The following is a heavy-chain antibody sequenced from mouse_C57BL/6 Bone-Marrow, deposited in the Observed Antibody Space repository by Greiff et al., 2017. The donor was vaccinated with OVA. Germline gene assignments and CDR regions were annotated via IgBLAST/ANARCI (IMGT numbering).Heavy chain of an antibody. V-gene: IGHV1-69*01. CDR1: GYTFTSYW. CDR2: IDPSDSYT. Sequence: QVQLQQPGAALVLPGASVKLSCKASGYTFTSYWMHWVKQRPGQGLEWIGEIDPSDSYTNYNQKFKGKSTLTVDKSSSTAYMQLSSLSSEDSAVYYCASEVVAFYWYFDVWGTGTTVTVSS. CDR3: ASEVVAFYWYFDV. J-gene: IGHJ1*03. D-gene: IGHD1-1*01.